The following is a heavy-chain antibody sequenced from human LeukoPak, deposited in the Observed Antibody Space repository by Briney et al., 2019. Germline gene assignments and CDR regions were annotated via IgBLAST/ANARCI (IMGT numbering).Heavy chain of an antibody. D-gene: IGHD1-14*01. CDR1: GGSISSYY. CDR3: AREANRPSYFDY. CDR2: IYYSGST. J-gene: IGHJ4*02. Sequence: SETLSLTCTVSGGSISSYYWSWIRQPPGKGLEWIGYIYYSGSTNYNPSLKSRVTISVDTSKNQFSLKLSSVTAADTAVYYCAREANRPSYFDYWGQGTLVTVSS. V-gene: IGHV4-59*12.